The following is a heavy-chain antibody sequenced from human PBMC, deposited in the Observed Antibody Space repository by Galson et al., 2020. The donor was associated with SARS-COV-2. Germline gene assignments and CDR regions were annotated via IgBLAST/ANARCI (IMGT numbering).Heavy chain of an antibody. Sequence: ASETLSLTCTVSGGSISSAGYYWSWIRQHPGKGLEWIAYIYYRGTTYYNPSLKSRVTISVDTSKNQFSLRLNSVTAADTAVYFCARSSSWYGPFDYWGQGTLVTVSS. J-gene: IGHJ4*02. V-gene: IGHV4-31*03. CDR1: GGSISSAGYY. D-gene: IGHD6-13*01. CDR3: ARSSSWYGPFDY. CDR2: IYYRGTT.